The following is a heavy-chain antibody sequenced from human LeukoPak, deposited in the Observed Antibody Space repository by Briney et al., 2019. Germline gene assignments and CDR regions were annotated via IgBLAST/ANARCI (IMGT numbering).Heavy chain of an antibody. V-gene: IGHV4-61*08. D-gene: IGHD6-13*01. J-gene: IGHJ3*02. CDR1: GGSISSGGYY. Sequence: SQTLSLTCTVSGGSISSGGYYWSWIRQPPGKGLEWIGYIYYSGSTNYNPSLKSRVTISVDTSKNQFSLKLSSVTAADTAVYYCARERGSSWYDLGAFDIWGQGTMVTVSS. CDR2: IYYSGST. CDR3: ARERGSSWYDLGAFDI.